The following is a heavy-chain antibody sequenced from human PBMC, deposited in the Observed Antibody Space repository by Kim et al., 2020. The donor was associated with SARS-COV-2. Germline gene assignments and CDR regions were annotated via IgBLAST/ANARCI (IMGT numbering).Heavy chain of an antibody. Sequence: ASVKVSCKASGYTFTSYGISWVRQAPGQGLEWMGWISAYNGNTNYAQKLQGRVTMTTDTSTSTAYMELRSLRSDDTAVYYCARTASITIFGVVIIPFDYWGPGTLVTVSS. CDR3: ARTASITIFGVVIIPFDY. D-gene: IGHD3-3*01. CDR1: GYTFTSYG. CDR2: ISAYNGNT. J-gene: IGHJ4*02. V-gene: IGHV1-18*01.